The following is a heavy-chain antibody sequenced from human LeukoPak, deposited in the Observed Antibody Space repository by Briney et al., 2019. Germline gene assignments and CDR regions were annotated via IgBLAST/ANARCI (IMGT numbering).Heavy chain of an antibody. V-gene: IGHV3-7*01. D-gene: IGHD2-2*01. CDR3: ARVEAGYCSSTSCNQDY. J-gene: IGHJ4*02. CDR1: GFTFSTYW. CDR2: IKQDGSEK. Sequence: GGSLRLSCVASGFTFSTYWMSWVRQAPGKGLEWVANIKQDGSEKYYVDSVKGRFTISRDNAKNSLYLQMNSLRAEDTAVYYCARVEAGYCSSTSCNQDYWGQGTLVTVSS.